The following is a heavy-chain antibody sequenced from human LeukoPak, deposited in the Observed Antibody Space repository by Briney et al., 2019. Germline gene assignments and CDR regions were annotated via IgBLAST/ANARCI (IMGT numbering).Heavy chain of an antibody. Sequence: ASVKVYCKASGGTFSSYAISWVRQAPGQGLEWMGGIIPIFGTANYAQKFQGRVTITADESTSTAYMELSSLRSEDTAVYYCARAPSYGPNYYYYGMDVWGQGTTVTVSS. CDR2: IIPIFGTA. CDR1: GGTFSSYA. V-gene: IGHV1-69*13. D-gene: IGHD5-18*01. J-gene: IGHJ6*02. CDR3: ARAPSYGPNYYYYGMDV.